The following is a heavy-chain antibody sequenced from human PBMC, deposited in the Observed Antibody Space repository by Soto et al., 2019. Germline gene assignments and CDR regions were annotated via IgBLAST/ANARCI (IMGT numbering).Heavy chain of an antibody. CDR3: ASMGHLYV. V-gene: IGHV3-7*01. CDR2: IKQAGSEK. D-gene: IGHD2-15*01. CDR1: GFIFSSYW. J-gene: IGHJ6*03. Sequence: EVQLVESGGGLVQPGGSLRLSCAASGFIFSSYWMSWVRQAPGKGLEWVANIKQAGSEKYYEDSVKGRFTISRDDAKNSLFLQMTSLRAEDTAVYYCASMGHLYVWGKGSTVTVSS.